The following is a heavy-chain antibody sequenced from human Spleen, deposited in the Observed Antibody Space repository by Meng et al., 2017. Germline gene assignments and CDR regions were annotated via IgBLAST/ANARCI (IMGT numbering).Heavy chain of an antibody. Sequence: QPQLQESGPGLLQPPETLSPPCRVSGGAISTSGYCWGWIRQPPGKGLEWIGSIGHSGITYYTPSLKSRVTVSIDTSKSQFSLEVTSVTAADTAVYYCVRSSGWVRTGFDPWGQGTLVTVSS. CDR3: VRSSGWVRTGFDP. D-gene: IGHD6-19*01. CDR2: IGHSGIT. CDR1: GGAISTSGYC. J-gene: IGHJ5*02. V-gene: IGHV4-39*01.